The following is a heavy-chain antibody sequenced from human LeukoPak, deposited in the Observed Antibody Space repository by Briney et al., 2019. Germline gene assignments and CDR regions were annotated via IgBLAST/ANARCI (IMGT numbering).Heavy chain of an antibody. CDR3: TRDRPHIVVVPALHYMDV. J-gene: IGHJ6*03. CDR1: GFTFGDYA. D-gene: IGHD2-2*01. V-gene: IGHV3-49*04. CDR2: IRSKAYGGTT. Sequence: PGGSLRLSCTASGFTFGDYAMSWVRQAPGKGLEWVGFIRSKAYGGTTEYAASVKGRFTISRDDSKSIAYLQMNSLKTEDTAVYSCTRDRPHIVVVPALHYMDVWGKGTTVTVSS.